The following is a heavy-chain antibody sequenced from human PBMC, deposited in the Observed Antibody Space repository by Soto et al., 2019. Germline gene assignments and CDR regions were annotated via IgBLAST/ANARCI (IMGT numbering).Heavy chain of an antibody. CDR2: IHSSGGT. Sequence: QLQESGPGLVKPSETLSLTCTVSLGSVNTADYFWAWIRQPPGKGLEFIGSIHSSGGTFYSPSLKSRVSISIDKSKNHFSLRLTPVTAGDTAVYFCASVVVGATRQSGSDHWGQGTLVTVS. CDR1: LGSVNTADYF. CDR3: ASVVVGATRQSGSDH. J-gene: IGHJ4*02. D-gene: IGHD2-15*01. V-gene: IGHV4-39*02.